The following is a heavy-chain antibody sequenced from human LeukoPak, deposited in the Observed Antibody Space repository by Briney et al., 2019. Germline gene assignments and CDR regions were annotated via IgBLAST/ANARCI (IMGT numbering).Heavy chain of an antibody. Sequence: PGGSLRLSCAASGFTFSSFAMTCVPQAPETALEWVSTLRSNGDTAYNADSVKGRFTISRDNSKNTVYLQMNILRVEDTAIYYCARGQELDDGVFDSWGQGTLVTVSA. V-gene: IGHV3-23*01. D-gene: IGHD1-1*01. CDR3: ARGQELDDGVFDS. CDR1: GFTFSSFA. CDR2: LRSNGDTA. J-gene: IGHJ4*02.